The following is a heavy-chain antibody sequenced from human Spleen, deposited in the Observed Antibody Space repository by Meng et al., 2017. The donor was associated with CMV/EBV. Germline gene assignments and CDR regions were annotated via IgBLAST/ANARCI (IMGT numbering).Heavy chain of an antibody. CDR3: ARDGVEGASYVVWFDP. J-gene: IGHJ5*02. CDR2: IIPILGIA. Sequence: PVKVSCKASGGTFSSYTISWVRQAPGQGLEWMGRIIPILGIANYAQKFQGRVTITADKSTSTAYMELSSLRSEDTAVYYCARDGVEGASYVVWFDPWGQGTLVTVSS. D-gene: IGHD1-26*01. V-gene: IGHV1-69*04. CDR1: GGTFSSYT.